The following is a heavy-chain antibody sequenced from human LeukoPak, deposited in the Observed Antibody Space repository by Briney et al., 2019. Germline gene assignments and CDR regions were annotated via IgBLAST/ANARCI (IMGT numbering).Heavy chain of an antibody. CDR1: GGSISGYY. CDR3: SRSDYSGSGTYTDFDAFDI. CDR2: ISYSGSA. J-gene: IGHJ3*02. D-gene: IGHD3-10*01. V-gene: IGHV4-59*01. Sequence: SGTLSLTCTVSGGSISGYYWSWIRRPPGKGLEWIGYISYSGSANYNPSLKSRVTVSLDTSKHQFSLRLSSVTAADSALYYCSRSDYSGSGTYTDFDAFDIWGQGTMVAVSS.